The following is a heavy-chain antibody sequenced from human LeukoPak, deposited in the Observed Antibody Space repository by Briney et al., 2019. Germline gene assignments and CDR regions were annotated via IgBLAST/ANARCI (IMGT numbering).Heavy chain of an antibody. CDR3: AREGDIVVVPAAVSYYYYGMDV. Sequence: PGGSLRLSCAASGFTFSSYGMHWVRQAPGKGLEWVAVISYDGSNKYYADSVKGRFTISRDNSKNTLYLQMNSLRAEDTAVYYCAREGDIVVVPAAVSYYYYGMDVWGQGTTVTVSS. J-gene: IGHJ6*02. V-gene: IGHV3-30*03. CDR2: ISYDGSNK. CDR1: GFTFSSYG. D-gene: IGHD2-2*01.